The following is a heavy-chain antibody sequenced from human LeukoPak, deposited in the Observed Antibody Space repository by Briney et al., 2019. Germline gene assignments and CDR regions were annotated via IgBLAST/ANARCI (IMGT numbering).Heavy chain of an antibody. CDR3: ARVLPDYYDSSGHFDY. J-gene: IGHJ4*02. Sequence: GGSLRLSCAASGFTVSSNYMSWVRQAPGKGLEWVSVIYSGGSTYYADSVKGRFTISRDNSKNTLYLQMNSLRAEDTAVYYCARVLPDYYDSSGHFDYWGQGTLVTVSS. CDR2: IYSGGST. V-gene: IGHV3-66*02. D-gene: IGHD3-22*01. CDR1: GFTVSSNY.